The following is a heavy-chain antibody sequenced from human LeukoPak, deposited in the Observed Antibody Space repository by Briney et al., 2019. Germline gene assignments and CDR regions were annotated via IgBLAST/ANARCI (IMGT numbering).Heavy chain of an antibody. CDR3: ASPGYCSGGSCYRGGFDY. CDR2: FIPIFGTA. CDR1: GGTFSSYA. Sequence: ASVKVSCKASGGTFSSYAISWVRQAPGQGLEWMGGFIPIFGTANYAQKFQGRVTITTDESTSTAYMELSSLRSEDTAVYYCASPGYCSGGSCYRGGFDYWGQGTLVTVSS. V-gene: IGHV1-69*05. J-gene: IGHJ4*02. D-gene: IGHD2-15*01.